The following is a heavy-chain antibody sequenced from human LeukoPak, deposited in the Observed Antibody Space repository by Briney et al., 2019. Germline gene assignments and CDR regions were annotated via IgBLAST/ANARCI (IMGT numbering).Heavy chain of an antibody. CDR2: ISGSGGST. V-gene: IGHV3-23*01. CDR3: AKGTQWLVSPGLFDY. Sequence: PGGSLRLSCAASGFTFSSYAMSWVRQAPGKGLEWVSAISGSGGSTYYADSVKGRFTISRDNSKNTLYLQMNSLRAEDTAVYYCAKGTQWLVSPGLFDYWGQGTLVTVSS. J-gene: IGHJ4*02. CDR1: GFTFSSYA. D-gene: IGHD6-19*01.